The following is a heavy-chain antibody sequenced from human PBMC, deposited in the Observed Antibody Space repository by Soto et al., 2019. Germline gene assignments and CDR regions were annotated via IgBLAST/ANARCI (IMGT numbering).Heavy chain of an antibody. J-gene: IGHJ5*02. CDR3: ARIGDCTRPGCIVGWFDP. CDR1: GGSISRGDYY. CDR2: IYYSGST. Sequence: SETLSLTCTVSGGSISRGDYYWSWIRQPPGKGLEWIGYIYYSGSTYYNPSLKSRVTISVDTSKNQFSLKLSSVTAADTAVYNCARIGDCTRPGCIVGWFDPWGPGTLVTVSS. V-gene: IGHV4-30-4*01. D-gene: IGHD2-8*01.